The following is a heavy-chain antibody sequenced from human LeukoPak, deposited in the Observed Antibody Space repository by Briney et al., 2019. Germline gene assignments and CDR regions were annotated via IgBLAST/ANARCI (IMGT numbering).Heavy chain of an antibody. D-gene: IGHD4-17*01. V-gene: IGHV4-59*01. J-gene: IGHJ4*02. CDR3: ARRAYGDYYFDY. CDR2: IFYTGST. CDR1: GASISSYF. Sequence: PSETLSLTCTVSGASISSYFWGWIRQPPGKGLEWIGYIFYTGSTNYNPSPKSRVTISLDTSKNQFSLRLSSVTAADTAVYFCARRAYGDYYFDYWGQGTLVTVSS.